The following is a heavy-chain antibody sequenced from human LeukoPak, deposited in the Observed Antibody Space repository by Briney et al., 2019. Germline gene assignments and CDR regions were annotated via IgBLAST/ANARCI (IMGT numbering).Heavy chain of an antibody. CDR3: ARLHQSGTTDY. CDR2: FYASGST. CDR1: GGSNSGYY. D-gene: IGHD1-1*01. J-gene: IGHJ4*02. V-gene: IGHV4-4*07. Sequence: PSETLSLTCTVSGGSNSGYYWSWVRQPVGKGLEWIGHFYASGSTNYNPSLKSRVSMSVDTSQKQFSLRLSSVTAADTALYYCARLHQSGTTDYWGQGILVTVSS.